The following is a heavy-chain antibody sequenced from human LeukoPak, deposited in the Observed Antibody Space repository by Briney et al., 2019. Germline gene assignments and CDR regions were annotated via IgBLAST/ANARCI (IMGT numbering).Heavy chain of an antibody. CDR3: ARDRGGLRYFDWLSWFDP. CDR2: ICAYNGNK. CDR1: GYTFTSYG. Sequence: ASVKVSCKASGYTFTSYGISWVRQAPGQGLEWVGGICAYNGNKNYAQKLQGRVTMTTDTSTSTAYMELRSLRSGDTAVYYCARDRGGLRYFDWLSWFDPWGQGTLVTVSS. J-gene: IGHJ5*02. V-gene: IGHV1-18*01. D-gene: IGHD3-9*01.